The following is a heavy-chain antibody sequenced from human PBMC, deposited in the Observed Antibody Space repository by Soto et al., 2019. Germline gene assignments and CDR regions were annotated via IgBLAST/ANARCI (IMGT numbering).Heavy chain of an antibody. J-gene: IGHJ4*02. Sequence: EVQLVQSGAEVKKPGESLKISCKGSGYRFTKYWIGWVRQMPGKGLEWMGIIYAGDSDTRYSPSFQGQVTISVDKSISTAYLQWSSLKASDTAIYYCARETSRVATIAPSYFDSWGQGTLVTVSS. CDR3: ARETSRVATIAPSYFDS. D-gene: IGHD5-12*01. CDR1: GYRFTKYW. CDR2: IYAGDSDT. V-gene: IGHV5-51*03.